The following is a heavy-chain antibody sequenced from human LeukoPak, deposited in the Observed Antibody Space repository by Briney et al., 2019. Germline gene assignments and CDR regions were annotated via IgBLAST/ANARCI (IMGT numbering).Heavy chain of an antibody. Sequence: GGSLRLSCAASGFTFSSYAMSWVRQAPGKGLEWVSGISAGGGSTYYADPVKGRFTISRDDSKNTLYLQMNSLRVDDTAVYYCAKAYGYSNRGIDYWGQGTLVTVSS. D-gene: IGHD6-13*01. CDR2: ISAGGGST. CDR3: AKAYGYSNRGIDY. CDR1: GFTFSSYA. V-gene: IGHV3-23*01. J-gene: IGHJ4*02.